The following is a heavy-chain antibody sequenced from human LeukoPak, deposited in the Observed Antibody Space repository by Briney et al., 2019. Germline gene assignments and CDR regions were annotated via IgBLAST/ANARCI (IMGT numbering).Heavy chain of an antibody. V-gene: IGHV4-4*07. CDR1: GGSISSYY. J-gene: IGHJ5*02. Sequence: PSETLSLTCTVSGGSISSYYWSWIRQPAGKGLEWIGRIYTSGSTYYNPSLKSRVTISVDTSKNQFSLKLSSVTAADTAVYYCARHPADYGDSSWFDPWGQGTLVTVSS. D-gene: IGHD4-17*01. CDR2: IYTSGST. CDR3: ARHPADYGDSSWFDP.